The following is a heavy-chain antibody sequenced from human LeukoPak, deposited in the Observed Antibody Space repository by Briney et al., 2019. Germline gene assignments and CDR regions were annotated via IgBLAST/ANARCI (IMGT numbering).Heavy chain of an antibody. D-gene: IGHD2/OR15-2a*01. V-gene: IGHV3-48*01. CDR1: GFTFSAYS. CDR2: ISSTGGTI. J-gene: IGHJ4*02. Sequence: PGGSLRLSCAASGFTFSAYSLRWVRQAPGKGLEWLSYISSTGGTIYYAGSVKGRFTISRDNAKNSLYLQMNSLRAEDTAVYYCVGSKAPFFYFDYWGQGILVTVSS. CDR3: VGSKAPFFYFDY.